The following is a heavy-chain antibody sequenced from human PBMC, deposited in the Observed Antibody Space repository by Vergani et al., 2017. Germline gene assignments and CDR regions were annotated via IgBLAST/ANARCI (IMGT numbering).Heavy chain of an antibody. D-gene: IGHD6-13*01. CDR1: GFTFSSYW. Sequence: EVQLVESGGGLVQPGGSLRLSCAASGFTFSSYWMSWVRQAPGKGLEWVANIKQDGSEKYYVDSVKGRFTISRDNAKNSLYLQMNSLRAEDTAVYYCAIDVXAADRYYYYYGMDVWGQGTTVTVSS. J-gene: IGHJ6*02. V-gene: IGHV3-7*01. CDR2: IKQDGSEK. CDR3: AIDVXAADRYYYYYGMDV.